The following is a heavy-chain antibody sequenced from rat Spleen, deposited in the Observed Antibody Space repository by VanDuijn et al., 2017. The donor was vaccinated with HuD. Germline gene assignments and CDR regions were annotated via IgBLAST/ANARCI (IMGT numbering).Heavy chain of an antibody. V-gene: IGHV2-72*01. CDR3: ARHDYSGDVDFEY. CDR1: GFSLTSYH. CDR2: IWAGGGT. J-gene: IGHJ2*01. Sequence: QVQLKESGPGLVQPSQTLSLTCTVSGFSLTSYHVSWVRQPPGKSLVWVGTIWAGGGTNYNSAVQSRLSISRDTSKSQVFLKMNSLQPEDTGTYYCARHDYSGDVDFEYWGQGVRVTVSS. D-gene: IGHD1-1*01.